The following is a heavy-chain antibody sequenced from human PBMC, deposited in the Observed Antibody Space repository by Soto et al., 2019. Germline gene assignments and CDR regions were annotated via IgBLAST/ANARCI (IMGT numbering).Heavy chain of an antibody. J-gene: IGHJ4*02. V-gene: IGHV3-53*01. CDR2: TYRGGST. CDR1: GFTVSSSY. Sequence: EVQLVESGGGLIQPGGSLRLSCAASGFTVSSSYMCWVRQAPGKGLEWVSVTYRGGSTYYADSVKGRFTISRDNSKNRLYLQMTSLRAEDTAVYYCARGEAWGYFDYWGQGSLVTVFS. CDR3: ARGEAWGYFDY. D-gene: IGHD3-16*01.